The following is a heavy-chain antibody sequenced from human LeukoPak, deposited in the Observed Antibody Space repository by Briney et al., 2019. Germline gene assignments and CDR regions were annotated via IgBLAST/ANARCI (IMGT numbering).Heavy chain of an antibody. CDR3: ARDLGSSWYGGGFDP. CDR1: GYTFTNYG. V-gene: IGHV1-2*04. Sequence: ASVKVSCKASGYTFTNYGISWVRQAPGQGLEWTGWINPNSGGTNYAQKFQGWVTMTRDTSISTAYMELSRLRSDDTAVYYCARDLGSSWYGGGFDPWGQGTLVTVSS. D-gene: IGHD6-13*01. J-gene: IGHJ5*02. CDR2: INPNSGGT.